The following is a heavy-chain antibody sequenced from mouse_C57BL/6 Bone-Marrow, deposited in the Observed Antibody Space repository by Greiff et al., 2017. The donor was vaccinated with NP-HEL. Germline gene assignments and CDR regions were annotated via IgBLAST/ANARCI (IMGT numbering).Heavy chain of an antibody. Sequence: QVQLQQSGAELVKPGASVKLSCKASGYTFTSYWMHWVKQRPGQGLEWIGMIHPNSGSTNYNEKFKSKATLTVDKSSSTAYMQLSSLTSEDSAVYYCARFGGNYGWYFDVWGTGTTVTVSS. CDR1: GYTFTSYW. CDR3: ARFGGNYGWYFDV. J-gene: IGHJ1*03. D-gene: IGHD2-1*01. CDR2: IHPNSGST. V-gene: IGHV1-64*01.